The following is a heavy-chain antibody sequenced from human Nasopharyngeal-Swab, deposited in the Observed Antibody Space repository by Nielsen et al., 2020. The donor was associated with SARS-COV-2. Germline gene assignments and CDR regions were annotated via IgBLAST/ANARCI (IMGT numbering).Heavy chain of an antibody. CDR1: GGSFSGYY. V-gene: IGHV4-34*01. CDR2: INHSGST. CDR3: ARGRGYSYGYGAVPLYYYGMDV. D-gene: IGHD5-18*01. J-gene: IGHJ6*02. Sequence: SETLSLTCAVYGGSFSGYYWSWIRQPPGKGLEWIGEINHSGSTNYNPSLKSRVTISVDTSKNQFSLKLSSVTAADTAVYYCARGRGYSYGYGAVPLYYYGMDVWGQGTTVTVSS.